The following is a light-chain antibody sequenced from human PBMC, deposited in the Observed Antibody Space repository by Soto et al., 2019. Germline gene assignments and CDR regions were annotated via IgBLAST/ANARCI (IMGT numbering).Light chain of an antibody. Sequence: EIVLTQSPGTLSLYPGERATLSCRASQSVSNMLAWYQQKPGQAPRLLIYAASTRATGVSARFSGSGSGTEFTLTISSLQSEDFAVYYCQQYNNWPKTFGQGTKVDIK. CDR2: AAS. CDR1: QSVSNM. V-gene: IGKV3-15*01. J-gene: IGKJ1*01. CDR3: QQYNNWPKT.